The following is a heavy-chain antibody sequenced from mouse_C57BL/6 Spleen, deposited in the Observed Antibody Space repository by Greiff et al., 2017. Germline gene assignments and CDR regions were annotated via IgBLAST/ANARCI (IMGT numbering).Heavy chain of an antibody. J-gene: IGHJ3*01. CDR1: GYTFTDYN. CDR3: ESYYDSAWFAY. CDR2: INPNNGGT. Sequence: VQLKESGPELVKPGASVKMSCKASGYTFTDYNMHWVKQSHGKSLEWIGYINPNNGGTSYNQKFKGKATLTVNKSSSTAYMELRSLTSEDSAVYYCESYYDSAWFAYWGQGILVTVSA. V-gene: IGHV1-22*01. D-gene: IGHD2-4*01.